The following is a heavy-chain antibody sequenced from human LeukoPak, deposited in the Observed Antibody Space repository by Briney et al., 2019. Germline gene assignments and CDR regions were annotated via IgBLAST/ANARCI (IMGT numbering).Heavy chain of an antibody. V-gene: IGHV3-7*01. CDR3: AELGITMIGGV. CDR1: GFSFSSQW. Sequence: PGGSLSLSCAASGFSFSSQWMSWVRQAPGKGLEWVAIVNQGGTGKYYVDSVKGRFTISRDNAENSLYLQMNSLRAEDTAVYYCAELGITMIGGVWGKGTTVTISS. D-gene: IGHD3-10*02. J-gene: IGHJ6*04. CDR2: VNQGGTGK.